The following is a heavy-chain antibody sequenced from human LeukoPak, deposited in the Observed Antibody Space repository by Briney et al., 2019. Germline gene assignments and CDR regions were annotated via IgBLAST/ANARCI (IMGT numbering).Heavy chain of an antibody. Sequence: SETLSLTCTVSGGSIRSYYWSWIRQPPGKGLEWIGSIYHSGSTYYNPSLKSRVTISVDTSKNQFSLNLSSVTAADTAMYYCARGTLYRGWSYYLDFWGQGSQVTVSS. D-gene: IGHD6-19*01. J-gene: IGHJ4*02. CDR2: IYHSGST. CDR3: ARGTLYRGWSYYLDF. CDR1: GGSIRSYY. V-gene: IGHV4-59*12.